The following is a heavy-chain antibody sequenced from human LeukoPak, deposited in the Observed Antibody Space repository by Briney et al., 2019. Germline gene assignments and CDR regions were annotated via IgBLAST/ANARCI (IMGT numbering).Heavy chain of an antibody. CDR1: GFTFSSYW. CDR2: INTDGSST. CDR3: ARGGYGGNSLGY. J-gene: IGHJ4*02. Sequence: GGSLRLSCAASGFTFSSYWMHWVRQAPGKGLVWVSRINTDGSSTSYADSVKGRFTISRDNAKNTLYLQMNSLRAEDTAVYYCARGGYGGNSLGYWGQGTLDTVSS. V-gene: IGHV3-74*01. D-gene: IGHD4-23*01.